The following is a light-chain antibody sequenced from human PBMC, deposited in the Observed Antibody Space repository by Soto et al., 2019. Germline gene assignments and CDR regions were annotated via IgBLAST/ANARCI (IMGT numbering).Light chain of an antibody. CDR3: QQSYSIPYT. V-gene: IGKV1-39*01. CDR1: QSVNTH. CDR2: AAS. Sequence: DIQMTQSPSSLSASVGDRVTITCRASQSVNTHLNWYQQKPGRAPKLLIYAASSLQSGFPSRFSGSGYGTDFTLTTSSLQHEDFANFYCQQSYSIPYTFGQGTKLEIK. J-gene: IGKJ2*01.